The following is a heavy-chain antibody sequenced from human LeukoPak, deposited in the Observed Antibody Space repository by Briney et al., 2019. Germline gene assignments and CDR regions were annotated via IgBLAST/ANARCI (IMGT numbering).Heavy chain of an antibody. J-gene: IGHJ4*02. Sequence: SEALSLTCAVYGGSFSGYYWSWIRQPPGKGLEWIGEINHSGSTNYNPSLKSRVTISVDTSKNQFSLKLSSVTAADTAVYYCASRRKDIVVVVAATGFDYWGQGTLVTVSS. V-gene: IGHV4-34*01. CDR3: ASRRKDIVVVVAATGFDY. CDR1: GGSFSGYY. D-gene: IGHD2-15*01. CDR2: INHSGST.